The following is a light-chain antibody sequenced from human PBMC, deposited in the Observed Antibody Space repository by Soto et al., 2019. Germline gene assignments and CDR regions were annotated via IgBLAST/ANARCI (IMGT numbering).Light chain of an antibody. J-gene: IGLJ1*01. CDR1: SSDIGSYDH. V-gene: IGLV2-14*03. Sequence: QSVLTQPASVSGSPGQSITTSCSGTSSDIGSYDHVAWYQQFPGKSPKLIIYAVSDRPSGVSDRFSGSKSGISASLTISGLQTEDEADYYCIPYTDRQSSLFGTGPKVTVL. CDR2: AVS. CDR3: IPYTDRQSSL.